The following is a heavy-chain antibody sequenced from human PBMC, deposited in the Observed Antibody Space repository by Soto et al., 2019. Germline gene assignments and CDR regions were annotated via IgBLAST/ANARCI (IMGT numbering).Heavy chain of an antibody. D-gene: IGHD5-18*01. CDR2: INHSGST. V-gene: IGHV4-34*01. J-gene: IGHJ4*02. CDR3: ARGGGYSYGYAFDY. Sequence: LSLTRAVYGGSFSGYYWSWIRQPPGKGVEWIGEINHSGSTNYNPSLKSRVTISVDTSKNQFSLKLSSVTAADTAVYYCARGGGYSYGYAFDYWGQGTLVTVPQ. CDR1: GGSFSGYY.